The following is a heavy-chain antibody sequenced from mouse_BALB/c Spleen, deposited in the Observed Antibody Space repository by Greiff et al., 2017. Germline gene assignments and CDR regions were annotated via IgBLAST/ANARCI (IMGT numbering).Heavy chain of an antibody. V-gene: IGHV7-3*02. CDR1: GFTFTDYY. CDR2: IRNKANGYTT. CDR3: ARVKAPYWYFDV. J-gene: IGHJ1*01. Sequence: EVQLVESGGGLVQPGGSLRLSCATSGFTFTDYYMSWVRQPPGKALEWLGFIRNKANGYTTEYSASVKGRFTISRDNSQSILYLQMNTLRAEDSATYYCARVKAPYWYFDVWGAGTTVTVSS.